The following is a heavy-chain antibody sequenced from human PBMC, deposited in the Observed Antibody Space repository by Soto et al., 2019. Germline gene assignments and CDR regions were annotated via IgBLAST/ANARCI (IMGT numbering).Heavy chain of an antibody. Sequence: PGGSLRRSWAASGFTFSSYAMSGVRQAPGKGLEWVSVISVSGGSTYYADSVKGRFTISRDNSKNTLYLQMNSLRAEDTAVYYCAKRSGYCSSTSCPYYYYGMDVWGQGTTVTVSS. D-gene: IGHD2-2*01. CDR3: AKRSGYCSSTSCPYYYYGMDV. CDR1: GFTFSSYA. CDR2: ISVSGGST. V-gene: IGHV3-23*01. J-gene: IGHJ6*02.